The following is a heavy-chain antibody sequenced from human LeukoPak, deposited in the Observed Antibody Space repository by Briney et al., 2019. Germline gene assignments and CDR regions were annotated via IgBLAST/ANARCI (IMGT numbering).Heavy chain of an antibody. V-gene: IGHV3-23*01. D-gene: IGHD2-2*01. CDR1: GFTLSSYA. CDR3: AKGGYCSSTSCLAIY. CDR2: ISGSGGST. J-gene: IGHJ4*02. Sequence: GGSLRLSCAASGFTLSSYAMSWVRQAPGKGLEWVSAISGSGGSTYYADSVKGRCTISRDNSKNTLYLQMNSLRAEDTAVYYCAKGGYCSSTSCLAIYWGQGTLVTVSS.